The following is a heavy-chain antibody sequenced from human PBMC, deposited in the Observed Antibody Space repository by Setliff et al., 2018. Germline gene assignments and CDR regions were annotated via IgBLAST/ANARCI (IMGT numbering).Heavy chain of an antibody. D-gene: IGHD3-10*01. CDR3: TTGMHIWFGEFYYYYMDV. CDR1: GFTFSNAW. CDR2: IKSKTDGGTT. V-gene: IGHV3-15*01. Sequence: PGLSLRLSCAASGFTFSNAWMSWVRQAQGKELEWVRRIKSKTDGGTTDYAAPVKGRFTISRDDSKNTLYLQMNSPKTEDTAVYYCTTGMHIWFGEFYYYYMDVWGKGTTVTVSS. J-gene: IGHJ6*03.